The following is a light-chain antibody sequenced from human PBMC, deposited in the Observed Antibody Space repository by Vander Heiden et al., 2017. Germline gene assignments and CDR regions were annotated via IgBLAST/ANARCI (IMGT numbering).Light chain of an antibody. CDR2: QDS. CDR3: QAWDSSTVV. V-gene: IGLV3-1*01. J-gene: IGLJ2*01. CDR1: KLGDKY. Sequence: SYELTQPPSVSVSPGQTASITCSGDKLGDKYACWYQQKPGQSPVLVIYQDSKRPSGIPERFSGSNSGKTATLTISGTQAMDEADYYGQAWDSSTVVFGGGTKLTVL.